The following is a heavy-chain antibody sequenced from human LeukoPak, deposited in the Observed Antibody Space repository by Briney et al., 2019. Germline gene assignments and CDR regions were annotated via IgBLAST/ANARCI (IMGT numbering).Heavy chain of an antibody. J-gene: IGHJ4*02. V-gene: IGHV4-34*01. Sequence: SETLCLTCAVYGGSFSGYYWSWIRQPPGKGLEWIGEINHSGSTNYNPSLKSRVTISVDTSKNQFSLKLSSVTAADTAVYYCARLSRSIAAAGTENSAVVYFDYWGQGTLVTVSS. D-gene: IGHD6-13*01. CDR1: GGSFSGYY. CDR3: ARLSRSIAAAGTENSAVVYFDY. CDR2: INHSGST.